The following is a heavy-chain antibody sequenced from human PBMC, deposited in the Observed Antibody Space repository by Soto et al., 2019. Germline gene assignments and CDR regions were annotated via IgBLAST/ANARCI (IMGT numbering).Heavy chain of an antibody. CDR1: GFTFSSYG. J-gene: IGHJ6*02. V-gene: IGHV3-30*18. CDR2: ISYDGSNK. D-gene: IGHD5-18*01. CDR3: AKDRKPRRGYTPLGMDV. Sequence: GGSLRLSCAASGFTFSSYGMHWVRQAPGKGLEWVAVISYDGSNKYYADSVKGRFTISRDNSKNTLYLQMNSLRAEDTAVYYCAKDRKPRRGYTPLGMDVWGQGTTVTVS.